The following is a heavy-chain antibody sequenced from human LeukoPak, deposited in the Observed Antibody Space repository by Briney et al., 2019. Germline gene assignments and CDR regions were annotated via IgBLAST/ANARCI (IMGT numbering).Heavy chain of an antibody. Sequence: ASVKVSCKASGYTFTSYFMHWVRQAPGQGLEWMGWMNPNSGNTGYAQKFQGRVTMTRNTSISTAYMELSSLRSEDTAVYYCARRITIFGVVIMLGYWGQGTLVTVSS. J-gene: IGHJ4*02. CDR3: ARRITIFGVVIMLGY. V-gene: IGHV1-8*02. CDR2: MNPNSGNT. CDR1: GYTFTSYF. D-gene: IGHD3-3*01.